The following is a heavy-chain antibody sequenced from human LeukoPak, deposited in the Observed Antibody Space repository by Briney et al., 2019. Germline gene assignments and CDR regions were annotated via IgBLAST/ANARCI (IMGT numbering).Heavy chain of an antibody. D-gene: IGHD2-8*01. CDR1: GGTFSSYA. J-gene: IGHJ5*02. V-gene: IGHV1-18*01. CDR2: ISAYNGNT. CDR3: ARVRLNCTNGVCYTGWFDP. Sequence: ASVKVSCKASGGTFSSYAISWVRQAPGQGLEWMGWISAYNGNTNYAQKLQGRVTMTTDTSTSTAYMELRSLRSDDTAVYYCARVRLNCTNGVCYTGWFDPWGQGTLVTVSS.